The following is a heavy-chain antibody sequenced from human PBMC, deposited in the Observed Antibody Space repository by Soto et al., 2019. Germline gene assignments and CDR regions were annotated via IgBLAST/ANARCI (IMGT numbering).Heavy chain of an antibody. CDR3: ARGYDSSAPRRPLDY. J-gene: IGHJ4*02. D-gene: IGHD3-22*01. CDR2: IIPILGIA. V-gene: IGHV1-69*02. Sequence: QVQLVQSGAEVKKPGSSVKVSCKASGGSFRSYTISWVRQAPGQGLEWMGRIIPILGIANYAQKFQGRVTITADKSTSTAYMELSSLRSEDTDVYYCARGYDSSAPRRPLDYWGQVTLVTVSS. CDR1: GGSFRSYT.